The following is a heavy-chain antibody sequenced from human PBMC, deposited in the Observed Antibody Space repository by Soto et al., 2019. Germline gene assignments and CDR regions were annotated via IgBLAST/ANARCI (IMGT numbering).Heavy chain of an antibody. D-gene: IGHD3-22*01. Sequence: GGSLRLSCAASGFTFSIYAMGWVRQAPGKGLEWVSTIGGSGGGASYADIVRGRFTISRDNSQNTLYLQMNSLRAEDTAVYYCAKDAPGSGWLSDYWGQGTLVTVSS. J-gene: IGHJ4*02. CDR1: GFTFSIYA. CDR2: IGGSGGGA. V-gene: IGHV3-23*01. CDR3: AKDAPGSGWLSDY.